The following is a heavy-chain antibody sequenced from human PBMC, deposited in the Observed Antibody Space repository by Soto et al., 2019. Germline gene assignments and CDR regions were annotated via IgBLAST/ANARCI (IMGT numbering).Heavy chain of an antibody. Sequence: SETLSLTCAVYGGSFSGYYWSWIRQPPGKGLEWIGEINHSESTNYNPSLKSRVTISVDTSKNQFSLKLSSVTAADTAVYYCARGSLGTYRYFDWLPSYYYGMDVWGQGTTVTVSS. D-gene: IGHD3-9*01. CDR1: GGSFSGYY. CDR2: INHSEST. V-gene: IGHV4-34*01. CDR3: ARGSLGTYRYFDWLPSYYYGMDV. J-gene: IGHJ6*02.